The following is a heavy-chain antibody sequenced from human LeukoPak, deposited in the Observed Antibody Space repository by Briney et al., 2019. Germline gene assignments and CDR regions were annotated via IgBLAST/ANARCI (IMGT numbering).Heavy chain of an antibody. D-gene: IGHD3-22*01. CDR2: INTGDIT. CDR3: VKGGFTYYDD. J-gene: IGHJ4*02. Sequence: GGSLRLSCAASGFTFDYSAMTWVRQAPEKGLEWVSTINTGDITFYANSVEGRFTISRDNSKNALFLQMNSLRAEDTAIYYCVKGGFTYYDDWGQGTLVTVSS. CDR1: GFTFDYSA. V-gene: IGHV3-23*01.